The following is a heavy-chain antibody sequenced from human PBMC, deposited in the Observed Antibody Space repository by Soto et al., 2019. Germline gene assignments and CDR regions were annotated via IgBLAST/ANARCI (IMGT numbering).Heavy chain of an antibody. D-gene: IGHD3-22*01. Sequence: SDTLSLTCTVSGVSISSGDYYWSWIRQPPGKGLEWIGYIYYSGSTYYNPSLKSRVTLSVDTSKNQFSLKLSSVTAADTAVYYCARDNGGAYDPVEWGQGTLVTVSS. CDR2: IYYSGST. CDR3: ARDNGGAYDPVE. V-gene: IGHV4-30-4*02. CDR1: GVSISSGDYY. J-gene: IGHJ4*02.